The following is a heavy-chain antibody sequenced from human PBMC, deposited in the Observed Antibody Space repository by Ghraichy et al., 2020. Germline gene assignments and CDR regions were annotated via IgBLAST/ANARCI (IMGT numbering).Heavy chain of an antibody. CDR1: GGSVSSGSYY. CDR3: ARGGYYDSSGYYLDY. J-gene: IGHJ4*02. Sequence: SETLSLTCTVSGGSVSSGSYYWSWIRQPPGKGLEWIGYIYYSGSTNYKPSLKSRVTISVDTSKNQFSLKLSSVTAADTAVYYCARGGYYDSSGYYLDYWGQGTLVTVSS. D-gene: IGHD3-22*01. CDR2: IYYSGST. V-gene: IGHV4-61*01.